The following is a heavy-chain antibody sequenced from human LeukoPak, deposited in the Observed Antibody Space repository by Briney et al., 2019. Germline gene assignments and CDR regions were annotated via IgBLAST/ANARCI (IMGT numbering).Heavy chain of an antibody. CDR2: INSDGSST. CDR3: ASKGPRYFDWLFDY. Sequence: PGGSLRLSCAASGFTFSSYWMHWVRRAPGKGLVWVSRINSDGSSTSYADSVKGRFTISRDNSKNTLYLQMNSLRAEDTAVYYCASKGPRYFDWLFDYWGQGTLVTVSS. CDR1: GFTFSSYW. J-gene: IGHJ4*02. V-gene: IGHV3-74*01. D-gene: IGHD3-9*01.